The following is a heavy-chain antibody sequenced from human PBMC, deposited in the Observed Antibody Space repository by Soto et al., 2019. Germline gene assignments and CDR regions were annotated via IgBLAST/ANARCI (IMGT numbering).Heavy chain of an antibody. V-gene: IGHV4-30-4*01. D-gene: IGHD4-17*01. Sequence: SETLSLTCTVSGGSISSGDYYWSWIRQPPGKGLEWIGYIYYSGSTYYNPSLKSRVTISVDTSKNQFSLKLTSVTAADTAVYYCARALIHTVTFDYWGQGTLVTVSS. CDR2: IYYSGST. J-gene: IGHJ4*02. CDR1: GGSISSGDYY. CDR3: ARALIHTVTFDY.